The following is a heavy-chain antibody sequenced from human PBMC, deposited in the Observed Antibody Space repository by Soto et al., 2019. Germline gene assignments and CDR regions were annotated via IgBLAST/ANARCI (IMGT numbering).Heavy chain of an antibody. CDR3: ARDPYANAFDV. CDR2: INQSGGT. Sequence: SETLPSPALSMVRPSVVSTGAGSASPQGGGLEWIGEINQSGGTNYNPSLKSRVTISMDTSKKQFSLRLKSVTAADTAIYYCARDPYANAFDVWGRGTMVTVSS. CDR1: VRPSVVST. D-gene: IGHD2-2*01. J-gene: IGHJ3*01. V-gene: IGHV4-34*01.